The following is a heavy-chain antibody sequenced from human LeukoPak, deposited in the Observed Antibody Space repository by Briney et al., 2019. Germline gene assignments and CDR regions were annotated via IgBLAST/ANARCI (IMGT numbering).Heavy chain of an antibody. CDR2: ISYDGSNK. CDR3: ARGILAAAGSLDY. V-gene: IGHV3-30*04. CDR1: GFTFSSYA. J-gene: IGHJ4*02. Sequence: GRSLRLSCAASGFTFSSYAMHWVRQAPGKGLEWVAVISYDGSNKYYADSVKGRFTISRDNSKNTLYLQMNSLRAEDTAVYYRARGILAAAGSLDYWGQGTLVTVSS. D-gene: IGHD6-13*01.